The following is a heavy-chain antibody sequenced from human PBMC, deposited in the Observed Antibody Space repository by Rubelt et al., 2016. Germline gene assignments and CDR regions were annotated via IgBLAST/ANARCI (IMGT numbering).Heavy chain of an antibody. CDR2: IYYNGNT. D-gene: IGHD2-2*01. Sequence: QVQLQESGPGLVKPSETLSLTCTVSGGFINSHYWSWIRQPPGKGLEWIGYIYYNGNTKYNPSLKSRVTISTDTSKTQSPLKLCSVTAADTAVYYCAGAPGYEDAFDLWGPGTRVSVAS. CDR3: AGAPGYEDAFDL. CDR1: GGFINSHY. V-gene: IGHV4-59*11. J-gene: IGHJ3*01.